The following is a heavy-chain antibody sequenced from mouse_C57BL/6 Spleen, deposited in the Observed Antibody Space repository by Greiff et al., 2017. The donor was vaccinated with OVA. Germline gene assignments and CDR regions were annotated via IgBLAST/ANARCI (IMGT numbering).Heavy chain of an antibody. CDR1: GFSLTSYG. Sequence: VKLVESGPGLVAPSQSLSITCTVSGFSLTSYGVHWVRQPPGKGLEWLVVIWSDGSTTYNSALKSRLSISKDNSKSQVFLKMNSLHTDDTAMYYCARPDYGSGYAMDYWGQGTSVTVSS. D-gene: IGHD1-1*01. J-gene: IGHJ4*01. CDR2: IWSDGST. V-gene: IGHV2-6*03. CDR3: ARPDYGSGYAMDY.